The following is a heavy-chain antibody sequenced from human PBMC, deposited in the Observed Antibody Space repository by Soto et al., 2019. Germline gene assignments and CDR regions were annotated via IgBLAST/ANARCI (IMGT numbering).Heavy chain of an antibody. V-gene: IGHV4-31*03. Sequence: SSETLSLTCTVSGGSISSGGYYWSWIRQHPGKGLEWIGYIYYSGSTYYNPSLKSRVTISVDTSKNQFSLKLSSVTAADTAVYYCARSIKFSPVDYWGQGTLVTVSS. CDR1: GGSISSGGYY. J-gene: IGHJ4*02. D-gene: IGHD3-3*01. CDR3: ARSIKFSPVDY. CDR2: IYYSGST.